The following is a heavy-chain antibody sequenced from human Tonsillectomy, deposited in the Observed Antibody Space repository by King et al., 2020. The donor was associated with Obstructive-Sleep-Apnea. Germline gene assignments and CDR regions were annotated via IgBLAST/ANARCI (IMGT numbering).Heavy chain of an antibody. Sequence: VQLVESGGGLVKPGGSLRLSCAASGFTFSSYSMNWVRQAPGKGLEWDSSISSSSSYLYYAESVKGRFTISRDNAKNSLYLQMNSLRAEDTAVYYCAGPGAVAGTLDYWGQGTLVTVSS. CDR3: AGPGAVAGTLDY. V-gene: IGHV3-21*01. CDR2: ISSSSSYL. CDR1: GFTFSSYS. J-gene: IGHJ4*02. D-gene: IGHD6-19*01.